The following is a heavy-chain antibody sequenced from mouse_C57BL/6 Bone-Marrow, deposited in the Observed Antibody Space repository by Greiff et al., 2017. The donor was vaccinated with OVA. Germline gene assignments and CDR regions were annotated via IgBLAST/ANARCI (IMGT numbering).Heavy chain of an antibody. CDR2: IYPGGGYT. Sequence: VQLQQSGAELVRPGTSVKMSCKASGYTFTNYWIGWAKQRPGHGLEWIGDIYPGGGYTNYNEKFKGKATLTADKSSSTAYMQFSSLTSEDAAIYYCARGGYCYFDCWGQGTTLTVSS. CDR3: ARGGYCYFDC. V-gene: IGHV1-63*01. CDR1: GYTFTNYW. J-gene: IGHJ2*01. D-gene: IGHD2-3*01.